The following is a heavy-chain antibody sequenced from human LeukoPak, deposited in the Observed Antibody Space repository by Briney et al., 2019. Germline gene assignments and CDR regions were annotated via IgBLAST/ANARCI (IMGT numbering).Heavy chain of an antibody. V-gene: IGHV3-23*01. CDR1: GFTFSSYA. CDR3: AKTNDYDFWSGNYFDY. Sequence: PGGSLRLSCAASGFTFSSYAMSWVRQAPGKGLEWVSGISGSGGRTFYADSVKGRFTISRDKSKNTLYLQMNSLRAEDTAVYYCAKTNDYDFWSGNYFDYWGQGTLVTVSS. D-gene: IGHD3-3*01. J-gene: IGHJ4*02. CDR2: ISGSGGRT.